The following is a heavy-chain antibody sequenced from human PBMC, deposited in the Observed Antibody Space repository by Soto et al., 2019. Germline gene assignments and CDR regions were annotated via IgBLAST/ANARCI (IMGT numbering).Heavy chain of an antibody. CDR2: IYYTGST. CDR3: ALSSGKFLWFGEPFSGSGLDP. V-gene: IGHV4-39*01. D-gene: IGHD3-10*01. Sequence: SETLSLTCTVSGVSITSGTYYWGWIRQPPGKGLEWIGTIYYTGSTYYDPSLKSRVTISVDTSKNQFSLKLTSVTAADTAVYYCALSSGKFLWFGEPFSGSGLDPWGQGTMVTVYS. J-gene: IGHJ5*02. CDR1: GVSITSGTYY.